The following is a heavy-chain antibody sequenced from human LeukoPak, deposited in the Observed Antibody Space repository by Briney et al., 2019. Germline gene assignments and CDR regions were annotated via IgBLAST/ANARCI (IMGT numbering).Heavy chain of an antibody. CDR3: ARNPPTVTFRLGDY. CDR1: GGSISSGGYY. V-gene: IGHV4-39*01. J-gene: IGHJ4*02. D-gene: IGHD4-17*01. CDR2: IYYSGST. Sequence: PSQTLSLTCTVSGGSISSGGYYWGWIRQPPGKGLEWIGSIYYSGSTYYNPSLKSRVTISVDTSKNQFSLKLSSVTAADTAVYYCARNPPTVTFRLGDYWGQGTLVTVSS.